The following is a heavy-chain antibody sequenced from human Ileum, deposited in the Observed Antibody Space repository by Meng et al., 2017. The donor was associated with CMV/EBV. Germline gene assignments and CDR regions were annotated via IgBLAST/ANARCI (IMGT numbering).Heavy chain of an antibody. CDR1: GFTFSNYV. Sequence: EVTLLDSGGALVQPGGSLRLSCAASGFTFSNYVMGWVRQAPGKGLEWVSSIHKNDGRTYYGDSVKGRFTISRDNSKNTVYLQMNSLRTEDTAVYYCAREGGPLVPTTFDYWGQGTLVTVSS. V-gene: IGHV3-23*05. CDR3: AREGGPLVPTTFDY. D-gene: IGHD2-2*01. J-gene: IGHJ4*02. CDR2: IHKNDGRT.